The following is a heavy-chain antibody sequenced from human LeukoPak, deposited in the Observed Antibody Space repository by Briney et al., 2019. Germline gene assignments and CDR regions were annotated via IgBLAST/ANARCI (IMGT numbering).Heavy chain of an antibody. D-gene: IGHD2-21*02. CDR2: IWYDGSNK. V-gene: IGHV3-33*01. CDR1: GFTFRNYG. CDR3: ATVRGCGGDCYYLDY. J-gene: IGHJ4*02. Sequence: GGSLRLFCTASGFTFRNYGMQWVRQAPGKGLEWVAIIWYDGSNKNYADSVKGRFTISRDNSKNTLYLQMNSLRAEDTAVYYCATVRGCGGDCYYLDYWGQGTLVTVSS.